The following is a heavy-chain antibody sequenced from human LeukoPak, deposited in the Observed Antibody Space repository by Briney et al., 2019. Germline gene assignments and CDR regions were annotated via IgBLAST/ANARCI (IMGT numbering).Heavy chain of an antibody. Sequence: PGGSLRLSCAASGFTFSDYNMRWIRQAPGKGLEWVSSISRSGSTKYYADSVKGRFTISRDNAKNSLYLQMNSLRAEDTAVYYCARDPIPEVGSSLSRLGYWGQGTLVTVSS. J-gene: IGHJ4*02. CDR3: ARDPIPEVGSSLSRLGY. CDR2: ISRSGSTK. D-gene: IGHD1-26*01. V-gene: IGHV3-11*04. CDR1: GFTFSDYN.